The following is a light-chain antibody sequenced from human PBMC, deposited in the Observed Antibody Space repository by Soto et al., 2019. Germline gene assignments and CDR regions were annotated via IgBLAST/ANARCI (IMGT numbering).Light chain of an antibody. CDR3: QQYNSYIWT. CDR1: QSISSW. Sequence: DIQMPQSPSPLSASVGARVTITCRASQSISSWLAWYQQKPGKAPKLLIYDASSLESGVPSRFSGSGSGTEFTLTISSLQPDDFATYYCQQYNSYIWTFGQGTKVEIK. J-gene: IGKJ1*01. CDR2: DAS. V-gene: IGKV1-5*01.